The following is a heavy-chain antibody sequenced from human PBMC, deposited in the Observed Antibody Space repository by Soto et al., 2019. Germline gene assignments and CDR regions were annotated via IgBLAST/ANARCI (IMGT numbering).Heavy chain of an antibody. CDR2: ISGSGGST. CDR3: ARHTSGWHYYDY. CDR1: GFTFSSYA. D-gene: IGHD6-19*01. Sequence: LRLSCAASGFTFSSYAMSWVRQAPGKGLEWVSAISGSGGSTYYADSVKGRFTISRDNSKNSLYLQMNSLRVEDTAVYHCARHTSGWHYYDYWGQGTPVTVSS. J-gene: IGHJ4*02. V-gene: IGHV3-23*01.